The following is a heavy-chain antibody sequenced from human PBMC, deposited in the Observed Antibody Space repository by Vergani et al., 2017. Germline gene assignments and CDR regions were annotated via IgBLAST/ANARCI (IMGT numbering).Heavy chain of an antibody. CDR3: ASGGDTAMTRSYYYGMDV. Sequence: EVQLVQSGAEVKKPGESLKISCQGSGYSFTSYWIGWVRQMPGKVLEWMGIIYPGDSDTRYSPSFQGQVTISADKSISTAYLQWSRLKASDTAMYYCASGGDTAMTRSYYYGMDVWGQGTTVTVSS. J-gene: IGHJ6*02. V-gene: IGHV5-51*01. CDR1: GYSFTSYW. D-gene: IGHD5-18*01. CDR2: IYPGDSDT.